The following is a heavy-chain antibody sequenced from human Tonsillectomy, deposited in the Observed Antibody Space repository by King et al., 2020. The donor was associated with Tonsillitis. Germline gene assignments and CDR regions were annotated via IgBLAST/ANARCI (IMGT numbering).Heavy chain of an antibody. D-gene: IGHD3-16*01. CDR3: STSPPGRGSDY. CDR2: INPSGGST. V-gene: IGHV1-46*01. J-gene: IGHJ4*02. Sequence: QLVQSGAEVKKPGASVRLSCKASGYTFTNYYMHWVRQAPGQGLEWMGMINPSGGSTLYAQRFQGRLIMTRDTSTSTAYMYLGSLRSDDTAMYYCSTSPPGRGSDYWAQGTLVTVSS. CDR1: GYTFTNYY.